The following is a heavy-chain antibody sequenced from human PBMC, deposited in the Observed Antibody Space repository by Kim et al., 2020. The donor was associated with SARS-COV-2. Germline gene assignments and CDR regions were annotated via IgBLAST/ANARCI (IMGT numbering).Heavy chain of an antibody. CDR1: GGSISSYY. J-gene: IGHJ2*01. D-gene: IGHD3-10*01. Sequence: SETLSLTCTVSGGSISSYYWSWIRQPPGKGLEWIGYIYYSGSTNYNPSLKSRVTLSEDTSKNQFSLKLGSVTATDTAVYYCASSGYYGSGSYYRRASGFELWGRGTLVTVSA. CDR2: IYYSGST. CDR3: ASSGYYGSGSYYRRASGFEL. V-gene: IGHV4-59*01.